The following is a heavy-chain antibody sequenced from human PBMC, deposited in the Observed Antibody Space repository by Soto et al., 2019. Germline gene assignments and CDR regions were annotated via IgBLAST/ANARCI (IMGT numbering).Heavy chain of an antibody. CDR3: ARESFWCAYSHPPNGMDF. V-gene: IGHV4-59*01. Sequence: SETLSITCTVSGGSISSYYWSWIRQPPGKGLEWIGYIYYSGSTNYNPSLKSRVTISVDTSKNQFSLKLSSVTAADTAVYYCARESFWCAYSHPPNGMDFWGQGTTVTVSS. CDR2: IYYSGST. CDR1: GGSISSYY. D-gene: IGHD3-3*01. J-gene: IGHJ6*02.